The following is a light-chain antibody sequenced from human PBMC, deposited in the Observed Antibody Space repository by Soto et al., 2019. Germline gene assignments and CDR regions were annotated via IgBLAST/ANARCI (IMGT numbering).Light chain of an antibody. J-gene: IGKJ1*01. CDR2: WAS. CDR1: QSVLHSSNNKNY. CDR3: QQYYATPTWT. Sequence: IEMTQSPDALAVSLGERATINCKSRQSVLHSSNNKNYLSYYQQKPRQPPRLPIYWASTRESGVPDRFSGSGSGTDFTLTISSLQAEDVAVYYCQQYYATPTWTFGHGTKVDIK. V-gene: IGKV4-1*01.